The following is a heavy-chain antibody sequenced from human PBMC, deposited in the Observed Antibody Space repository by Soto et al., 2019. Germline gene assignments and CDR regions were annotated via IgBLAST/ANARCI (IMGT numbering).Heavy chain of an antibody. CDR3: ARDVSPGSSSLYLDAFDI. D-gene: IGHD6-13*01. CDR2: IKKDGSEK. V-gene: IGHV3-7*05. J-gene: IGHJ3*02. Sequence: EVQLVESGGGLVQPGGSLRLSCEASGFTFRSHWMTWVRQAPGKGLEWVANIKKDGSEKSYLDSVRGRFTISRDNAKNSLYLQMNSLRAEDTALYYCARDVSPGSSSLYLDAFDIWGQGTMVTVSS. CDR1: GFTFRSHW.